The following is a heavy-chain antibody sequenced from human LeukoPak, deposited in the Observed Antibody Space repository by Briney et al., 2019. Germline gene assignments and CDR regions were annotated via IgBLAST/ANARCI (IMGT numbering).Heavy chain of an antibody. CDR3: ARGNVILGYCSSTSCYALNWFDP. CDR2: IYYSGST. CDR1: GGSISSYY. D-gene: IGHD2-2*01. V-gene: IGHV4-59*01. Sequence: SETLSLTCTVSGGSISSYYWSWIRQPPGKGLEWIGYIYYSGSTNYNPSLKSRVTISVDTSKNQFSLKLSSVTAADTAVYYCARGNVILGYCSSTSCYALNWFDPWGQGTLVTVSS. J-gene: IGHJ5*02.